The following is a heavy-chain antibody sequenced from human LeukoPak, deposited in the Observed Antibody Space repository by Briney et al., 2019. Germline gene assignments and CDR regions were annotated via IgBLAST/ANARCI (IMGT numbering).Heavy chain of an antibody. V-gene: IGHV5-51*01. CDR1: GYSFTSYW. J-gene: IGHJ4*02. D-gene: IGHD5-12*01. CDR2: IYPGDSDT. CDR3: ARREWLLGTGVDY. Sequence: GESLKISCKGSGYSFTSYWIGWVRQMPGKGLEWMGIIYPGDSDTRYSPSFQGQVTISADKSISTACLQWSSLKASDTPMYYCARREWLLGTGVDYWGQGTLVTVSS.